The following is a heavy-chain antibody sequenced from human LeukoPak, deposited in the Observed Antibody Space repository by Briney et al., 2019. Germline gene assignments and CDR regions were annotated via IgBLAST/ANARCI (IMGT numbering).Heavy chain of an antibody. CDR3: ARDYCSGGSCYSYWYFDL. CDR1: GGSFSGYY. CDR2: INHSGST. D-gene: IGHD2-15*01. J-gene: IGHJ2*01. Sequence: SETLSLTCAVYGGSFSGYYWSWIRQPPGKGLEWIGEINHSGSTNYNPSLKSRVTISVDTSKNQFSLKLSSVTAADTAVYYCARDYCSGGSCYSYWYFDLWGRGTLVTVSS. V-gene: IGHV4-34*01.